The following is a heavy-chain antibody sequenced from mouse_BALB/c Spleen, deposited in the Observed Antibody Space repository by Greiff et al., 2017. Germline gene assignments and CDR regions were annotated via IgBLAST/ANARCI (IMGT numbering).Heavy chain of an antibody. V-gene: IGHV5-17*02. J-gene: IGHJ4*01. CDR3: ARSNGYDAIYYYAMDY. CDR1: GFTFSSFG. Sequence: EVKVVESGGGLVQPGGSRKLSCAASGFTFSSFGMHWVRQAPEKGLEWVAYISSGSSTIYYADTVTGRFTISRDNPENTLFLQMTSLRSEDTAMYDCARSNGYDAIYYYAMDYWGQGTSVTVSS. D-gene: IGHD2-2*01. CDR2: ISSGSSTI.